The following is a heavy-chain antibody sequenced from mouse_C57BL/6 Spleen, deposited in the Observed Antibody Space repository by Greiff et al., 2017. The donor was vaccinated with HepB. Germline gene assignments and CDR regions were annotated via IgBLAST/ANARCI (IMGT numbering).Heavy chain of an antibody. V-gene: IGHV1-64*01. CDR1: GYTFTSYW. CDR3: ARDGSSSGNFDY. Sequence: QVQLQQPGAELVKPGASVKLSCKASGYTFTSYWMHWVKQRPGQGLEWIGMIHPNSGSTNYNEKFKSKATLTVDKSSSTAYMQLSSLTSEDSAVYYCARDGSSSGNFDYWGQGTTLTVSS. J-gene: IGHJ2*01. D-gene: IGHD1-1*01. CDR2: IHPNSGST.